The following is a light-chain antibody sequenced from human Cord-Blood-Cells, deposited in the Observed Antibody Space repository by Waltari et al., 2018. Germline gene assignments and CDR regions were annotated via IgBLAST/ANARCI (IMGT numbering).Light chain of an antibody. CDR1: QSISSY. V-gene: IGKV1-39*01. J-gene: IGKJ4*01. CDR2: AAS. Sequence: DIQMTQSPSSLSASVGDRVTITCRASQSISSYLNWYQQKPGKVPKLLIYAASSLQSGVPSRFSGSGSGTDFTLTISSLQPEDFATYYCQQSYSTPNLTFGGGTKVEIK. CDR3: QQSYSTPNLT.